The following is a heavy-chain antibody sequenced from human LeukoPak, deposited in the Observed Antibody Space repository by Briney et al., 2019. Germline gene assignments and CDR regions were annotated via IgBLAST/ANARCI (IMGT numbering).Heavy chain of an antibody. CDR2: IYYSGST. V-gene: IGHV4-39*07. CDR1: GGSISSSSYY. CDR3: ARSDLVEMATIAGYYFDY. J-gene: IGHJ4*02. Sequence: SETLSLTCTVSGGSISSSSYYWGWIRQPPGKGLEWIGSIYYSGSTYYNPSLKSRVTISVDTSKNQFSLKLSSVTAADTAVYYCARSDLVEMATIAGYYFDYWGQGTLVTVSS. D-gene: IGHD5-24*01.